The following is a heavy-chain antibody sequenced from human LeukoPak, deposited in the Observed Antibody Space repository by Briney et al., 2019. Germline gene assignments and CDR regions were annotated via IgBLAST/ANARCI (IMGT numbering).Heavy chain of an antibody. J-gene: IGHJ4*02. CDR2: TYYSGST. D-gene: IGHD1-26*01. CDR3: ARSAVEYSRTYFDS. V-gene: IGHV4-39*01. Sequence: PSETLSLTCSVSGGSITSGSYYWGWIRQYPGKGLEWIGNTYYSGSTYYNPSLKSRVTISVDTSKNQYSLKLSSVTAADTAVSYCARSAVEYSRTYFDSWGQGSLVTVSS. CDR1: GGSITSGSYY.